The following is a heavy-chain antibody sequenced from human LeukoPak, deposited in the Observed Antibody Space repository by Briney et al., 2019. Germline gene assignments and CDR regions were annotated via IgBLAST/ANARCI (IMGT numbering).Heavy chain of an antibody. CDR1: GFTFSRYA. CDR3: ARGPHYCSSTSCYRMYYYYGMDV. D-gene: IGHD2-2*01. J-gene: IGHJ6*02. Sequence: GGSLRLSCAASGFTFSRYAMNWVCQAPGKGLEYVSAISSNGGSTYYANSVKGRFTISRDNSKNTLYLQMGSLRAEDMAVYYYARGPHYCSSTSCYRMYYYYGMDVWGQGTTVTVSS. V-gene: IGHV3-64*01. CDR2: ISSNGGST.